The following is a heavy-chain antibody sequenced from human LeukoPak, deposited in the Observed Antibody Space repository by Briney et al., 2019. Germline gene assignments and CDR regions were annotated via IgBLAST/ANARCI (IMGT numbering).Heavy chain of an antibody. J-gene: IGHJ4*02. CDR1: GGSILGGYFY. CDR3: ARWGVGFSNNGFDY. Sequence: SETLSLTCTVSGGSILGGYFYWSWVRQPAGKGLEWIGRVDASGSTNYNPSLRSRVIISVDTSKNQLSLNLSSVTAADTAVYYCARWGVGFSNNGFDYWGRGSLVTVSS. D-gene: IGHD2-8*01. V-gene: IGHV4-61*02. CDR2: VDASGST.